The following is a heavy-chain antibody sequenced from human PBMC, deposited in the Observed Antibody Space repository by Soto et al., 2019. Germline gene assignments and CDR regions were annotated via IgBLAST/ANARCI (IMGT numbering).Heavy chain of an antibody. V-gene: IGHV3-23*01. CDR1: GFTFISYA. J-gene: IGHJ5*02. CDR3: AKGFYDILTDGWFDP. Sequence: GSLRLSCAASGFTFISYAMIFCGQAPWKGLEWVSAISGSGGSTYYADSVKGRFTISRDNSKNTLYLQMNSLRAEDTAVYYCAKGFYDILTDGWFDPWGQGTLVTLSS. D-gene: IGHD3-9*01. CDR2: ISGSGGST.